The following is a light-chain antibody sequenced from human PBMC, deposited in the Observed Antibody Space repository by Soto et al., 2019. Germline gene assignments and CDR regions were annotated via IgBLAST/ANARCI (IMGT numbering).Light chain of an antibody. V-gene: IGKV3-20*01. CDR2: GAS. CDR3: QQYGSSPLT. Sequence: EIVLTQSPGTLSLSPGERATLSCRASQSVSSSYLAWYQQKPGQAPRLPIYGASSRATGIPDRFSGSGSGTDFTLTIGRLEPEDFAVYYCQQYGSSPLTFGGGTKVDIK. CDR1: QSVSSSY. J-gene: IGKJ4*01.